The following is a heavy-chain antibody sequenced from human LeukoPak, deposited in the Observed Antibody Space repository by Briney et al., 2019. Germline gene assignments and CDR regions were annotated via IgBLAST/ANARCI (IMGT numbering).Heavy chain of an antibody. CDR2: IYYSGST. V-gene: IGHV4-59*08. J-gene: IGHJ4*02. CDR1: GGSISSYY. CDR3: ARFHRSAPAACYYFDY. D-gene: IGHD2-2*01. Sequence: SETLSLTCTVSGGSISSYYWSWIRQPPGKGLEWIGYIYYSGSTNYNPSLKSRVTISVDTSKNQFSLKLSSVTAADTAVYYCARFHRSAPAACYYFDYWSQGTLVTVSS.